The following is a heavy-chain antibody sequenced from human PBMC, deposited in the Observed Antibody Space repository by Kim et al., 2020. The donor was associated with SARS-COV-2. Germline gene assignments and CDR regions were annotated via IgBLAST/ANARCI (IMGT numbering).Heavy chain of an antibody. V-gene: IGHV4-34*01. CDR3: ARGHVGVVPAPILGLGPFYYYYNMDV. J-gene: IGHJ6*03. Sequence: SETLSLTCVVYGGSLSGYSWNWNRQPPGKGLEWIGEINHSGGTKSSPSLKSRVTMSIDTSKSQFSLRLTSVTAADSAVYFCARGHVGVVPAPILGLGPFYYYYNMDVWGRGATVTVSS. D-gene: IGHD2-2*01. CDR2: INHSGGT. CDR1: GGSLSGYS.